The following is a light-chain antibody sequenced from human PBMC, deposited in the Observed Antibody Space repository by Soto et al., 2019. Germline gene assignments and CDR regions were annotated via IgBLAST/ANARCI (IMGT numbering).Light chain of an antibody. V-gene: IGKV3-15*01. J-gene: IGKJ4*01. Sequence: EIVMTQSPATLSVSPGETATLSCRASQGISRTLAWYQLKPGQAPRLLFYGASTRATGVPARFSGSGSGTEFTLTISSLQSDDSALYYCQHYNHWPQLSFGGGTKVEI. CDR2: GAS. CDR1: QGISRT. CDR3: QHYNHWPQLS.